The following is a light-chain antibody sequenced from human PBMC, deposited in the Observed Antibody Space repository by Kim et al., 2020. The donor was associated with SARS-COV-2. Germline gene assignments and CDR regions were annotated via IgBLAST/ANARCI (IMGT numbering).Light chain of an antibody. CDR1: KLGDKY. CDR2: EDS. V-gene: IGLV3-1*01. Sequence: VSPGQTARITGSGDKLGDKYACWYQQKPGKSPVVVIYEDSKGPSGIPEGFSGSNSGNAATLTISGTKAMDEADYYWQEWDSNTVVFGGGTQLTVL. J-gene: IGLJ2*01. CDR3: QEWDSNTVV.